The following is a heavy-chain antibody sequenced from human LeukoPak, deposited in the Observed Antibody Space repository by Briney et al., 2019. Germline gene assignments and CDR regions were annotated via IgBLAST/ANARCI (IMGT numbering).Heavy chain of an antibody. D-gene: IGHD6-19*01. CDR2: ISDSGRST. V-gene: IGHV3-23*01. CDR1: GFTFSNDA. J-gene: IGHJ3*02. CDR3: AKDMGSGRGYDAFDI. Sequence: GGSLRLSRAASGFTFSNDAMSWVRQAPGNGLEWVSAISDSGRSTYYADSVKGRFTISRDNSKNTLYLQMNSPRAEDTAVYYCAKDMGSGRGYDAFDIWGQGTMVTVSS.